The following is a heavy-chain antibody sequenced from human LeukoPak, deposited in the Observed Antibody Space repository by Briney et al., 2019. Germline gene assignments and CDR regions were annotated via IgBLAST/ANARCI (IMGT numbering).Heavy chain of an antibody. CDR2: ISAYNGNT. CDR1: GYTFTSYG. Sequence: ASVNVSCKASGYTFTSYGISWVRQAPGQGLEWMGWISAYNGNTNYAQKLQGRVTMATDTSTSTAYMELRSLRSDDTAVYYCARVPKLPYSSGWYFDYWGQGTLVTVSS. J-gene: IGHJ4*02. CDR3: ARVPKLPYSSGWYFDY. D-gene: IGHD6-19*01. V-gene: IGHV1-18*01.